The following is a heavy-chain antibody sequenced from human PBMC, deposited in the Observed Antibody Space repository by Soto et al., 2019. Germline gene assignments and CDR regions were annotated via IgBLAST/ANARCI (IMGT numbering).Heavy chain of an antibody. CDR2: ISGSGGST. V-gene: IGHV3-23*01. D-gene: IGHD4-17*01. CDR1: GFTFSSYA. J-gene: IGHJ4*02. Sequence: LRLSCAASGFTFSSYAMSWVRQAPGRGLEWVSAISGSGGSTYYADSVKGRFTISRDNSKNTLYLQMNSLRAEDTAVYYCAKDLAYGDYVDYWGQGTLVTVSS. CDR3: AKDLAYGDYVDY.